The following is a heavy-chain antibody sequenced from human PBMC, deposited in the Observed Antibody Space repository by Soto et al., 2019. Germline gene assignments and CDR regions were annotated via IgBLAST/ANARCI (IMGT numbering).Heavy chain of an antibody. J-gene: IGHJ5*02. V-gene: IGHV4-31*03. D-gene: IGHD1-20*01. Sequence: QVQLQESGPGLVKPSQTLSLTCTVSGGSISSGGYYWSWIRQHPGKGLEWIGYIYYSGSTYYNPSLKTRXTXSXATSKNQFSLKLSSVTAADTAVYYCARVGGINWFDPWGQGTLVTVSS. CDR2: IYYSGST. CDR1: GGSISSGGYY. CDR3: ARVGGINWFDP.